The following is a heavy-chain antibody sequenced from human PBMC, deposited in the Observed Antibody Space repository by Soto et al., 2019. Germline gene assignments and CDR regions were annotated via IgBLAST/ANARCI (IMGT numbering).Heavy chain of an antibody. CDR3: AKGLYYYDSSGYRLFDY. J-gene: IGHJ4*02. V-gene: IGHV3-23*01. CDR1: GFSFSDYA. CDR2: VSVSGGTT. D-gene: IGHD3-22*01. Sequence: GGSLRLSCDASGFSFSDYAMGWVRQAPGKGLEWVSTVSVSGGTTYYADSLKGRFTISRDNSKKTVYLQMNRLRADDTAIYYGAKGLYYYDSSGYRLFDYWGQGTLVTVSS.